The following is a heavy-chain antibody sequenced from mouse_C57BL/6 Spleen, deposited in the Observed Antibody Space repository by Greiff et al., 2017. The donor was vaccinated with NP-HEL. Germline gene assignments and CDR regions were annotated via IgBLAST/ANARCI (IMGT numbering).Heavy chain of an antibody. Sequence: EVKLVESGGGLVQPKGSLKLSCAASGFTFNTYAMHWVRQAPGKGLEWVARIRSKSSNYATYYADSVKDRFTISRDDSQRMRYLKMSKLNTEDTAMYYCVRDYDGSSSHWYFDVGGTGTTATVPS. CDR2: IRSKSSNYAT. V-gene: IGHV10-3*01. CDR3: VRDYDGSSSHWYFDV. J-gene: IGHJ1*03. D-gene: IGHD1-1*01. CDR1: GFTFNTYA.